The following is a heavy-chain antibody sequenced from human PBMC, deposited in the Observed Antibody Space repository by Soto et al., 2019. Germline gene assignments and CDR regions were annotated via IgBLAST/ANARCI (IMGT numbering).Heavy chain of an antibody. CDR3: ATSYVTGFDP. J-gene: IGHJ5*02. D-gene: IGHD3-16*01. Sequence: QLQLVQSAAEVKKPGASVRVSCKAYGYPFIKYGISWIRQAPEQGLEWMGWIKVDSGYTNYAQKFQGRVTMTADTYSDTAFMELRSLRLDDTAVYFCATSYVTGFDPWGQGTLVSVSS. V-gene: IGHV1-18*04. CDR2: IKVDSGYT. CDR1: GYPFIKYG.